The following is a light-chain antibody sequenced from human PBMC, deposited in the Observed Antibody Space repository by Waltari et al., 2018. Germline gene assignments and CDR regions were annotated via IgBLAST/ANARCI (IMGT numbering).Light chain of an antibody. CDR2: GTS. CDR1: QSVTSFS. V-gene: IGKV3-20*01. Sequence: EIVLTQSPGTLSLSPGERATLSCSASQSVTSFSLTWYQKQVGQAPRPRIYGTSSRATGIPDRFSGSGSGTEFTLTISRLEPEDFAVYYCQQYDGEVVTFGGGTKVEI. J-gene: IGKJ4*01. CDR3: QQYDGEVVT.